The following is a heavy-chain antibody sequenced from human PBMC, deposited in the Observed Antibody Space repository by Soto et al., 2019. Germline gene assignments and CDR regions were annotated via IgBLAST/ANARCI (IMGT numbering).Heavy chain of an antibody. CDR3: ARGLRRYYYYGMDV. D-gene: IGHD2-15*01. CDR1: GGTFSSYT. V-gene: IGHV1-69*02. CDR2: IIPILGIA. Sequence: SVKVSCKASGGTFSSYTISWVRQAPGQGLEWMGRIIPILGIANYAQKFQGRVTITADKSTSTAYMELSSLRSEDTAVYYCARGLRRYYYYGMDVWGQGTTVTVS. J-gene: IGHJ6*02.